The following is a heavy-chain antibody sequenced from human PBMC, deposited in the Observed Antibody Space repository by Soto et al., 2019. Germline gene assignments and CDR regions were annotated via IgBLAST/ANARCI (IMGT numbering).Heavy chain of an antibody. CDR1: GFTFSDYS. CDR3: SKAPGDYYYMDV. V-gene: IGHV3-23*01. CDR2: ISSGGLST. J-gene: IGHJ6*03. Sequence: EVQLLESGGGLVQPGGSLRLSCAASGFTFSDYSMNWVRQAPGRGLEWVSTISSGGLSTYFADSVQGRFTISRDNSNEKVYPQMNNLRADDTAVYFCSKAPGDYYYMDVWGKGTTVTVSS.